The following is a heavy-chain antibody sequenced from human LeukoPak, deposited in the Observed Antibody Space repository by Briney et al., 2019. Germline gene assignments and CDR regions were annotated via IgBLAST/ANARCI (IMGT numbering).Heavy chain of an antibody. V-gene: IGHV4-59*01. Sequence: SETLSLTCTVSGGSISSYYWSWIRQPPGKGLEWIGYIYYSGSTNYNPCLKSRVTISVDTSKNQFSLKLSSVTAADTAVYYCARGPGMVRGVRFDYWGQGTLVTVSS. CDR1: GGSISSYY. CDR3: ARGPGMVRGVRFDY. CDR2: IYYSGST. J-gene: IGHJ4*02. D-gene: IGHD3-10*01.